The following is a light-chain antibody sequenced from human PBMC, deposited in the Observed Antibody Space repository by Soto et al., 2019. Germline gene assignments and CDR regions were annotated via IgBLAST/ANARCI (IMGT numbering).Light chain of an antibody. CDR3: QHYDSLPIT. J-gene: IGKJ5*01. CDR1: QSVSSN. CDR2: GAS. Sequence: ERVMTQSPATLSVSPGERATLSCRASQSVSSNLAWYQQKPGQAPRLFIYGASTRATAIPPRFSGSGSGTDFTLTISRLEPEDFAVFYCQHYDSLPITFGQGTRLEIK. V-gene: IGKV3-15*01.